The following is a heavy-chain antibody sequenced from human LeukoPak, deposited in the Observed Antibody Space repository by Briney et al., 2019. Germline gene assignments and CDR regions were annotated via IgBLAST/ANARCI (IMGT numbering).Heavy chain of an antibody. CDR2: ISGSGGST. V-gene: IGHV3-23*01. Sequence: GGSLRLSCAASGFTVSSNYMSWVRQAPGKGLEWVSVISGSGGSTYYADSVKGRFTISRDNSKNTLYLQMNSLRAEDTAVYYCAKVWQLVPDGYFDYWGQGTLVTVSS. J-gene: IGHJ4*02. CDR1: GFTVSSNY. D-gene: IGHD6-6*01. CDR3: AKVWQLVPDGYFDY.